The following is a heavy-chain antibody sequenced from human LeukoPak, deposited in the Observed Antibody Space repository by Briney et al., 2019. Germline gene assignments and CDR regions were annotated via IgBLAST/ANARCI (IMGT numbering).Heavy chain of an antibody. CDR3: ARDLKSGYVDS. V-gene: IGHV3-33*01. D-gene: IGHD3-3*01. J-gene: IGHJ4*02. Sequence: PGRSLRLSCATSGFTFSNYGMHWVHQAPGKGLEWVAVIYDDGSREHFADSVKGRSTISRDNSKNTVVLQMNSLRGEDTAVYYCARDLKSGYVDSWGQGTLVTVSS. CDR2: IYDDGSRE. CDR1: GFTFSNYG.